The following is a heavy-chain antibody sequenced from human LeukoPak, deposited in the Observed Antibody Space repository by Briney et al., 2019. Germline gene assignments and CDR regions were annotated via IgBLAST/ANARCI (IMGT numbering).Heavy chain of an antibody. CDR3: ARGYGSANFDY. CDR2: IIPIFGTA. J-gene: IGHJ4*02. CDR1: GYTFTSYG. Sequence: ASVKVSCKASGYTFTSYGISWVRQAPGQGLEWMGGIIPIFGTANYAQKFQGRVTITADESTSTAYMELSSLRSEDTAVYYCARGYGSANFDYWGQGTLVTVSS. V-gene: IGHV1-69*13. D-gene: IGHD3-10*01.